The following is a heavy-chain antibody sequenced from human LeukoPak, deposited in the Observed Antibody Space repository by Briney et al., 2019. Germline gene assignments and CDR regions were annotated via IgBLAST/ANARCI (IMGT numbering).Heavy chain of an antibody. CDR2: IYYSGST. D-gene: IGHD1-26*01. Sequence: SGTLSLTCTVSGTSISSSYWSWIRQPPGEGLEWIGYIYYSGSTDYNPSLKSRVTISVDTSKNQFFLKVSSVTAADTAVYYCARDSDTWYFDLWGRGTLVAVSS. CDR1: GTSISSSY. CDR3: ARDSDTWYFDL. J-gene: IGHJ2*01. V-gene: IGHV4-59*01.